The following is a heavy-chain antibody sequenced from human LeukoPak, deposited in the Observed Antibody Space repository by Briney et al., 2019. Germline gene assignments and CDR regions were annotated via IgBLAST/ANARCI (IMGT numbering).Heavy chain of an antibody. CDR1: GYTFTSYD. V-gene: IGHV1-8*01. CDR3: ARASLGSGYYYDYFDY. CDR2: MNPNSGNT. J-gene: IGHJ4*02. D-gene: IGHD3-22*01. Sequence: GASVKVSCKASGYTFTSYDISWVRQATGQGLEWMGWMNPNSGNTGYAQKFQGRVTMTRNTSISTAYMELSSLRSEDTAVYYCARASLGSGYYYDYFDYWGQGTLVTVSS.